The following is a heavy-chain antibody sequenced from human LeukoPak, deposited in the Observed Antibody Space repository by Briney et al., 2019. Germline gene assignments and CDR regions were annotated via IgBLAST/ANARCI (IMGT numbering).Heavy chain of an antibody. Sequence: SQTLSLTCTVSGGSISSGDYYWSWIRQPPGKGLEWIGYIYYSGSTYYNPSLKSRVTISVDTSKNQFSLRLSSVTAADTAVYYCARDRAPNFHDHGDYYYYYGMDVWGQGTTVTVSS. J-gene: IGHJ6*02. D-gene: IGHD4-17*01. V-gene: IGHV4-30-4*01. CDR2: IYYSGST. CDR3: ARDRAPNFHDHGDYYYYYGMDV. CDR1: GGSISSGDYY.